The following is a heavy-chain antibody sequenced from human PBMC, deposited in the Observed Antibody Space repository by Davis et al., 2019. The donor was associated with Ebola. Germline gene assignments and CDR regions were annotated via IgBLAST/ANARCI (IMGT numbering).Heavy chain of an antibody. V-gene: IGHV4-34*01. Sequence: MPGGSLRLSCAVYGGSFSGYFWSWIRQPPGKGLEWIGEINHSGSTKYNPSLKSRVTISVDTSKNQFSLKLRSVTAADTAVYYCAREGYSSAWPSFFDYWGQGTLVTVSS. CDR2: INHSGST. D-gene: IGHD6-19*01. CDR1: GGSFSGYF. J-gene: IGHJ4*02. CDR3: AREGYSSAWPSFFDY.